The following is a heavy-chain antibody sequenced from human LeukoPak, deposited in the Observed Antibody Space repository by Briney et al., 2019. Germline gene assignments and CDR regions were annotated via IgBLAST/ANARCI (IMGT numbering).Heavy chain of an antibody. J-gene: IGHJ5*02. Sequence: PGGSLRLSCAASGFTFSSYAMSWVRQAPGRGLEWVSTISGSGGSTYYTDSVKGRFTISRDNSRTTLYLQMSSLSAEDTAVYYCAKDRAAPATPYNWFDPWGQGSLVSVSS. V-gene: IGHV3-23*01. CDR1: GFTFSSYA. CDR3: AKDRAAPATPYNWFDP. CDR2: ISGSGGST. D-gene: IGHD6-25*01.